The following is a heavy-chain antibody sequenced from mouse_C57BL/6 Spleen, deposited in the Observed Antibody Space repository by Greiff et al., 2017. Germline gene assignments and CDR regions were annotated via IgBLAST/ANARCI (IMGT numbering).Heavy chain of an antibody. J-gene: IGHJ3*01. CDR1: GYAFSSYW. CDR3: ARSRYSDPRFAY. V-gene: IGHV1-80*01. Sequence: VQLQQSGAELVKPGASVKISCKASGYAFSSYWMNWVKQRPGKGLEWIGQIYPGAGDTNYNGTFKGKATLTADKSSSTADMQLSSLTSEDSAVYFCARSRYSDPRFAYWGQGTLVTVSA. CDR2: IYPGAGDT. D-gene: IGHD2-13*01.